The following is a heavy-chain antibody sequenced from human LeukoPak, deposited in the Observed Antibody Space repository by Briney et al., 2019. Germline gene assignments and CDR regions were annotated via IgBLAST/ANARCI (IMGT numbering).Heavy chain of an antibody. Sequence: SETLSLTCTVSGGSISSYYWSWIRQPPGKGLEWIGYIYYSGSTNYNPSLKSRVTISVDTSKNQFSLKLSSVTAAGTAVYYCARHMSSTSSTPYNWFDPWGQGTLVTVSS. J-gene: IGHJ5*02. V-gene: IGHV4-59*08. CDR1: GGSISSYY. CDR3: ARHMSSTSSTPYNWFDP. D-gene: IGHD2-2*01. CDR2: IYYSGST.